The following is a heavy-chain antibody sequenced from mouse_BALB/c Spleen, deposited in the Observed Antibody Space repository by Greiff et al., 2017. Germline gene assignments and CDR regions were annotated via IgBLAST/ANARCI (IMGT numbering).Heavy chain of an antibody. CDR3: ATTIAFAY. Sequence: EVQLQQSGPELVKPGASVKISCKTSGYTFTEYTMHWVKQSHGKSLEWIGGIKPNNGGTSYNQKFKGKATLTVDKSSSTAYMELRSLTSEDSAVYYCATTIAFAYWGQGTLVTVSA. CDR2: IKPNNGGT. D-gene: IGHD2-1*01. J-gene: IGHJ3*01. CDR1: GYTFTEYT. V-gene: IGHV1-22*01.